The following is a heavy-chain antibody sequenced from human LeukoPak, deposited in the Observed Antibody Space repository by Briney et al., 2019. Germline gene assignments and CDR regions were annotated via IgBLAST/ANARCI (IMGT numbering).Heavy chain of an antibody. Sequence: SETLSLTCTVSGRSISSNSYYWGWIRQPPGKGLEWLESIYYSRSTYYNPSLKSRVTISVDTSKNQFSLKLSSVTAADTAVYYCARHSGDSSGWYYYYYYYGMDVWGQGTTVTVSS. D-gene: IGHD6-19*01. CDR2: IYYSRST. CDR3: ARHSGDSSGWYYYYYYYGMDV. J-gene: IGHJ6*02. CDR1: GRSISSNSYY. V-gene: IGHV4-39*01.